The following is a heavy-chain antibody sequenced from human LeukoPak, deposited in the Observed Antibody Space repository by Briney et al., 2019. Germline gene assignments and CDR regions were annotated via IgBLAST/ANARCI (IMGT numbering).Heavy chain of an antibody. CDR2: INHSGSA. J-gene: IGHJ6*02. D-gene: IGHD2-15*01. V-gene: IGHV4-34*01. CDR1: GGSFSGYY. Sequence: SETLSLTCAVYGGSFSGYYWSWIRQPPGKGLEWIGEINHSGSANYNPSLKSRVTISVDTSKNQFSLKLSSVTAADTAVYYCARGPYCSGGSCYPAPYYYYGTDVWGQGTTVTVSS. CDR3: ARGPYCSGGSCYPAPYYYYGTDV.